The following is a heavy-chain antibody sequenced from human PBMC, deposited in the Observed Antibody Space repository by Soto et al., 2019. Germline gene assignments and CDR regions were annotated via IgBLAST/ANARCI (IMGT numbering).Heavy chain of an antibody. D-gene: IGHD2-8*02. CDR3: AKRGPGGVNYGYYFDY. CDR2: ISGSTSST. Sequence: EVQLLESGGGLVQPGGSLRLSCAASGFSFSSNVMSWVRQAPGKGLEWVSAISGSTSSTYYADSVKGRFTISRDNSNNTLYLQMNSLRAEDTAVYYCAKRGPGGVNYGYYFDYWGQGTLVTVAS. J-gene: IGHJ4*02. V-gene: IGHV3-23*01. CDR1: GFSFSSNV.